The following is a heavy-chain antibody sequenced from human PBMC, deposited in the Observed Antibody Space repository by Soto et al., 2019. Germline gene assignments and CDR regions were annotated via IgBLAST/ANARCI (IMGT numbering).Heavy chain of an antibody. D-gene: IGHD3-9*01. CDR2: INAGNGNT. CDR3: ASSEYDTPRWGWFDP. J-gene: IGHJ5*02. V-gene: IGHV1-3*01. CDR1: GYTFTSYA. Sequence: QVQLVQSGAEVKKPGASVKVSCKASGYTFTSYAMHWVHQAPGQRLEWMGWINAGNGNTKYSQKFQGRVTITRDTSASTAYMELSSLRSEDTAVYYCASSEYDTPRWGWFDPWGQGTLVTVSS.